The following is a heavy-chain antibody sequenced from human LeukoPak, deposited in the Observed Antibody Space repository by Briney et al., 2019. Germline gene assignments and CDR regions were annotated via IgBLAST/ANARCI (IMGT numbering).Heavy chain of an antibody. D-gene: IGHD5-18*01. CDR2: IYYSKNT. CDR3: VSPRGFSYGYFDY. Sequence: SETLSLTCTVSGGSISSTSAYWGWMRQPPGKGLEWIGSIYYSKNTYYNPSLKSRVTISADTSKNQFSLTLGSVIATDTAVYYCVSPRGFSYGYFDYWGQGTLVTVSS. V-gene: IGHV4-39*01. CDR1: GGSISSTSAY. J-gene: IGHJ4*02.